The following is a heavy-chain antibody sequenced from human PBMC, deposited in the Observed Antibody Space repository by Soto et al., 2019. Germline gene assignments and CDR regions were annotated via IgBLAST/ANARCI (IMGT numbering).Heavy chain of an antibody. CDR2: ISSNGGSS. V-gene: IGHV3-64*01. J-gene: IGHJ5*02. CDR1: GFTFSSYA. CDR3: GRAIPAWFDP. Sequence: GGSLRLSCAASGFTFSSYAMSWVRQAPGKGLEYVSSISSNGGSSNYGKSVKDRFTISRDNSKNTLYLQMGSLRAEDTAVYYCGRAIPAWFDPWGQGTPVTVSS.